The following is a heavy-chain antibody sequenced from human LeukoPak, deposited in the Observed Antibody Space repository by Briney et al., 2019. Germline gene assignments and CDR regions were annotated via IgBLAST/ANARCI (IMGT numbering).Heavy chain of an antibody. CDR1: GFTFSNFA. D-gene: IGHD4-17*01. CDR3: AKATSYGDHSNPEY. Sequence: GGSLRLSCAASGFTFSNFAMHWVRQAPGKGLEWVSVISYDGSYKYYADSVKGRFTISRDNAKNSLYLQMNSLRAEGMALYYCAKATSYGDHSNPEYWGQGTLVTVSS. V-gene: IGHV3-30*04. CDR2: ISYDGSYK. J-gene: IGHJ4*02.